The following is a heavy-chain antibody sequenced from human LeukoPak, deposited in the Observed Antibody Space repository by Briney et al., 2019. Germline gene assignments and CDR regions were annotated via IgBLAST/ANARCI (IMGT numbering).Heavy chain of an antibody. D-gene: IGHD2-2*01. CDR1: GYTFTSYD. V-gene: IGHV1-8*01. J-gene: IGHJ6*03. Sequence: ASVKVSCKASGYTFTSYDINWVRQATGQGLEWMGWMNPNSGNTGYAQKFQGRVTMTRNTSISTAYMELSSLRSEDTAVYYCARGRVVPAALIYYYYYMDVWGKGTTVPVS. CDR3: ARGRVVPAALIYYYYYMDV. CDR2: MNPNSGNT.